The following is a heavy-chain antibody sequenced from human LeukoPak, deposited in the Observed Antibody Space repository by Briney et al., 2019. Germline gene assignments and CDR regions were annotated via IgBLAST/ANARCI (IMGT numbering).Heavy chain of an antibody. J-gene: IGHJ1*01. D-gene: IGHD2-2*01. CDR1: GFNFSTYW. V-gene: IGHV3-7*05. CDR3: AKSILGCSSSSCYFGFQH. CDR2: IKHDGSDK. Sequence: GGSLRLSCAASGFNFSTYWMSWVRQAPGKGLDWVANIKHDGSDKKYVDSVKGRFTISRDIAKRSLYLQMNSMRAEDTAAYYCAKSILGCSSSSCYFGFQHWGQGSLVTVFS.